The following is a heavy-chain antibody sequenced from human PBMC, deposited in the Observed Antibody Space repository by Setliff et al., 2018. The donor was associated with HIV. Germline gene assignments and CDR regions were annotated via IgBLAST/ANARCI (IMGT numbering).Heavy chain of an antibody. CDR3: ARDSYDSSGYYYLRLGGEYYYGMDV. V-gene: IGHV3-11*06. CDR1: GFTFSDYY. Sequence: GGSLILSCAASGFTFSDYYMSWIRQAPGKGLEWVSSISSSSSYIYYADSVKGRFTISRDNAKNSLYLQMNSLRAEDTAVYYCARDSYDSSGYYYLRLGGEYYYGMDVWGQGTTVTVSS. D-gene: IGHD3-22*01. J-gene: IGHJ6*02. CDR2: ISSSSSYI.